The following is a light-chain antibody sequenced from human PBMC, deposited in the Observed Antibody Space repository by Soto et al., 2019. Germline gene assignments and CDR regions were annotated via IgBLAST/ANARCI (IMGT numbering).Light chain of an antibody. CDR1: SSDVGGYNY. CDR2: EVT. Sequence: QSALTQPVSVSGSPGQSITISCTGTSSDVGGYNYVSWYQQHPGKAPKLMIYEVTKRPSGVSNRFSGSKSGNTASLTISGLQAEDEAEYYCSSYTNINTRACVFGTGTQLTVL. CDR3: SSYTNINTRACV. V-gene: IGLV2-14*01. J-gene: IGLJ7*01.